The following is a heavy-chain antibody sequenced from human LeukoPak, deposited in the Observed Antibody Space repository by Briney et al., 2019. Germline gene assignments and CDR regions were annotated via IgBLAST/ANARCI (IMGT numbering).Heavy chain of an antibody. CDR3: AKTLRPMVRGVITHP. Sequence: DPGGSLRLSCAASGFTLVDYARPWVRQAQGKGVGREQLKSYDGSNKYQADSVKGRFPISRDNSNNTLYLQMNSLRAEDTAVYYCAKTLRPMVRGVITHPWGQGTLVTVSS. CDR1: GFTLVDYA. CDR2: KSYDGSNK. J-gene: IGHJ5*02. D-gene: IGHD3-10*01. V-gene: IGHV3-30*18.